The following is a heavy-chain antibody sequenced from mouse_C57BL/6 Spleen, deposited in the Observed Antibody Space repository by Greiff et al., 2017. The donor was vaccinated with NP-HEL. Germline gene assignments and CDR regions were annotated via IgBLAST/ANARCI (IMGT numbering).Heavy chain of an antibody. J-gene: IGHJ1*03. CDR3: ARKGPGSNWYFDV. V-gene: IGHV1-52*01. CDR2: IDPSDSET. D-gene: IGHD3-1*01. CDR1: GYTFTSYW. Sequence: VQLQQPGAELVRPGSSVKLSCKASGYTFTSYWMHWVKQRPIQGLEWIGNIDPSDSETHYNQKFKDKATLTVDKSSSTAYMQLSSLTSEDSAVYYCARKGPGSNWYFDVWGTGTTVTVSS.